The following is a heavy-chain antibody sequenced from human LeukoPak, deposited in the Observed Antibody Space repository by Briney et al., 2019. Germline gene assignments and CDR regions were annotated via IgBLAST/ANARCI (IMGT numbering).Heavy chain of an antibody. J-gene: IGHJ6*02. CDR3: TRLSGGNSDSYYYGLDV. V-gene: IGHV3-73*01. Sequence: PGGSLRLSCAVSGFTFSGSAIHWVRQASGKGLEWVARIKTKAESYATAYVASVKGRFTISRDDSKNTAYLQMDSLKTEDTAMYYCTRLSGGNSDSYYYGLDVWGQGTTVTVSS. D-gene: IGHD4-23*01. CDR1: GFTFSGSA. CDR2: IKTKAESYAT.